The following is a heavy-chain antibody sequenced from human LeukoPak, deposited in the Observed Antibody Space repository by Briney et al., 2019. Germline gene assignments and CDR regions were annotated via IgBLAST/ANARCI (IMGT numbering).Heavy chain of an antibody. Sequence: GGSLRLFCAASGFTFSSNERNWVRQAPGKGLEWVSYINSGGTIIYYADSVKGRFTISRDNAKNSLYLQMNGLRAEDTAIYYCARDWFADWGQGTLVIVSS. CDR2: INSGGTII. CDR3: ARDWFAD. V-gene: IGHV3-48*03. CDR1: GFTFSSNE. J-gene: IGHJ4*02.